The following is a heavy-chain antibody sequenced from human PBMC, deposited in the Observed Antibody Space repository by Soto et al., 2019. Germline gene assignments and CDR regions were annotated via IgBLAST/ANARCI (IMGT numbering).Heavy chain of an antibody. J-gene: IGHJ6*03. CDR3: ARDLSWGSNWYYYMDV. D-gene: IGHD7-27*01. V-gene: IGHV3-48*01. CDR2: ISSSSSVI. CDR1: GFILSDCA. Sequence: EVQLVESGGGLVQPGGSLRLSCATSGFILSDCAMNWVRQAPGKGLEWVSYISSSSSVIDYADSVKGRFTVSRDNARNSLYLQMKSRRAEDTAVYYCARDLSWGSNWYYYMDVWGKGTTVTVSS.